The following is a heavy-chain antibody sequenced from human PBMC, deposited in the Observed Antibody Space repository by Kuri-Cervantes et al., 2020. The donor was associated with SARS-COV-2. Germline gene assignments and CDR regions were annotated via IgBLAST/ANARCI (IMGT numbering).Heavy chain of an antibody. Sequence: SETLSLTCTVSGGSISSSSYYWGWIRQPLGKGLEWIGSIYYSGSTYYNPSLKSRVTISVDTSKNQFSLKLSSVTAADTAVYYCARREIAARRLFDYWGQGTLVTVSS. CDR3: ARREIAARRLFDY. J-gene: IGHJ4*02. D-gene: IGHD6-6*01. CDR1: GGSISSSSYY. V-gene: IGHV4-39*01. CDR2: IYYSGST.